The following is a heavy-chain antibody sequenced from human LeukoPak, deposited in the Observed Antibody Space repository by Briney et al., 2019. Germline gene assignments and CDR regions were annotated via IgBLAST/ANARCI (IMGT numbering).Heavy chain of an antibody. V-gene: IGHV4-34*01. Sequence: PSETLSVTCTVSVGSFNVYFWHWMRQPPGRGGDWIGEIYNLGSTQYNPSLRSPLTISVDTSSNQSSLELPSVTAADTAVYFCARASHSGFQWGQGPLLTLPS. CDR1: VGSFNVYF. D-gene: IGHD3-10*01. J-gene: IGHJ4*02. CDR2: IYNLGST. CDR3: ARASHSGFQ.